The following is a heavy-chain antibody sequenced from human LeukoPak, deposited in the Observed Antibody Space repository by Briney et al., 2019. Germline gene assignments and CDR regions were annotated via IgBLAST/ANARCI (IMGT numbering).Heavy chain of an antibody. D-gene: IGHD1-1*01. CDR1: GDSVSSNSAA. Sequence: SQTLSLTCAISGDSVSSNSAAWNWIRQSPSRGLEWLGRTYYRSKWYNDYAVSVKSRITINPDTSKNQFSLQLNSVTPEDTAVYYCAREGLLRTERYYYYMDVWGKGTTVTVSS. V-gene: IGHV6-1*01. CDR3: AREGLLRTERYYYYMDV. CDR2: TYYRSKWYN. J-gene: IGHJ6*03.